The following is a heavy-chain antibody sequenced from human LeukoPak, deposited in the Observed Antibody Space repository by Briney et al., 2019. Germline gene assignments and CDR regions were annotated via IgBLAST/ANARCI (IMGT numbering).Heavy chain of an antibody. CDR2: IYYSGST. Sequence: SETLSLTCTVSGGSISSYYWSWLRQPPGKGLEWIGYIYYSGSTNYNPSLKSRVTISVDTSKNQFSLKLSSVTAADTAVYYCARAPLLWFGEFDYWGQGTLVTVSS. CDR1: GGSISSYY. CDR3: ARAPLLWFGEFDY. D-gene: IGHD3-10*01. V-gene: IGHV4-59*01. J-gene: IGHJ4*02.